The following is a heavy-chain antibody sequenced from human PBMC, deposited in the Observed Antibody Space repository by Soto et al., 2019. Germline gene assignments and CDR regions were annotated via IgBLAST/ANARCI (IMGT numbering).Heavy chain of an antibody. CDR1: GFTFSSLP. J-gene: IGHJ4*02. CDR2: ISHDGNNK. CDR3: ARWTVQHDSYGYF. D-gene: IGHD5-18*01. V-gene: IGHV3-30-3*01. Sequence: QVQLVESGGGVVQPGRSLRLSCAASGFTFSSLPMHWVRQAPGRGLEWVALISHDGNNKYYADSVKGRFTISRDNSKNTLFRQMNSLRVEDTAVYYCARWTVQHDSYGYFWGQGTLVTVSS.